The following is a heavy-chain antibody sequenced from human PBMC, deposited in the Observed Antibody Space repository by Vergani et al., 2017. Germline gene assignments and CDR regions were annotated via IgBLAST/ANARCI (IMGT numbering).Heavy chain of an antibody. D-gene: IGHD6-6*01. CDR3: AKDLGTSSGGGGFDP. CDR1: GFTSAGYA. V-gene: IGHV3-9*02. CDR2: ISWNSNSI. J-gene: IGHJ5*02. Sequence: EVQLEESGGGLVLPGRSLRLSCVASGFTSAGYAMHWVRQAPGKGLEWVSGISWNSNSIGYADSVKGRFTISRDNAKNSLYLQMNSLRAEDTALYYGAKDLGTSSGGGGFDPWGQGTLVTVSS.